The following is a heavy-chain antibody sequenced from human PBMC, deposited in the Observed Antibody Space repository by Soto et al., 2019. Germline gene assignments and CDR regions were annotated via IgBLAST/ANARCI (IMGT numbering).Heavy chain of an antibody. CDR2: ISSSGDDT. D-gene: IGHD2-15*01. CDR1: GFIFSDYY. V-gene: IGHV3-11*05. CDR3: AKDRMNHNSVWDPFDI. Sequence: GGSLRLSCAASGFIFSDYYMAWIRQASGKRLEWVAHISSSGDDTNYADSVKGRFTISRDNGRNSLYLQMNGLRAEDTAVYYCAKDRMNHNSVWDPFDIWGQGTMVTVSS. J-gene: IGHJ3*02.